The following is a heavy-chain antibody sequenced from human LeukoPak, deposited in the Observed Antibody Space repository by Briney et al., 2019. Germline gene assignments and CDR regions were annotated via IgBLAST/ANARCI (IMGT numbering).Heavy chain of an antibody. D-gene: IGHD6-13*01. CDR3: AKDCIAAAGFDY. V-gene: IGHV3-30*02. Sequence: GRSLRLSCAASGFTFSSYGMHWVRQAPGKGLEWVAFIRYDGSNKYYADSVKGRFTISRDNSKNTLYLQMNSLRAEDTAVYYCAKDCIAAAGFDYWGQGTLVTVSS. CDR2: IRYDGSNK. J-gene: IGHJ4*02. CDR1: GFTFSSYG.